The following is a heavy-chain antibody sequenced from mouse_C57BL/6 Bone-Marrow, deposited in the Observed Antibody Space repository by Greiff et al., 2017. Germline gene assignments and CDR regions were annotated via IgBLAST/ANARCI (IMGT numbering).Heavy chain of an antibody. CDR1: GYTFTDYY. J-gene: IGHJ3*01. V-gene: IGHV1-26*01. CDR3: AREGLRDYSAWFAY. D-gene: IGHD1-1*01. CDR2: INPNNGGT. Sequence: SGPELVKPGASVKISCKASGYTFTDYYMNWVKQSHGKSLEWIGDINPNNGGTSYNQKFKGKATLTVDKSSSTAYMELRSLTSEDSAVYYCAREGLRDYSAWFAYWGQGTLVTVSA.